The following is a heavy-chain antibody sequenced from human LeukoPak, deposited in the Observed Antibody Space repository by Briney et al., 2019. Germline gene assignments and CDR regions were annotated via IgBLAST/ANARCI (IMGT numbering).Heavy chain of an antibody. CDR1: GYTFTSYG. J-gene: IGHJ4*02. V-gene: IGHV1-18*01. CDR2: ISAYNGNT. Sequence: ASVKVSCKASGYTFTSYGISWVRQAPGQGLEWMGWISAYNGNTNYAQKLQGRVTMTTDTSTSTAYMELRSLRSDDTAVYYCAREVGSCSGGSCYSGLADDYWGQGTLVTVSS. D-gene: IGHD2-15*01. CDR3: AREVGSCSGGSCYSGLADDY.